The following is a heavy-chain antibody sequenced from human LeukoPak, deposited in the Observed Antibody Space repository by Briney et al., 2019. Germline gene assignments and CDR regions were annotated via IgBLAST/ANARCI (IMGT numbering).Heavy chain of an antibody. J-gene: IGHJ3*02. CDR1: GYTLTELS. Sequence: ASVKVSCKVSGYTLTELSMHWVRPAPGKGLEWMGGFDPEDGETIYAQKFQGRVTMTEDKSTDTAYTELSSLRSEDSAVYYCATWGHGVIMTTVTIRDAFDIWGQGTMVTVSS. CDR3: ATWGHGVIMTTVTIRDAFDI. V-gene: IGHV1-24*01. CDR2: FDPEDGET. D-gene: IGHD4-17*01.